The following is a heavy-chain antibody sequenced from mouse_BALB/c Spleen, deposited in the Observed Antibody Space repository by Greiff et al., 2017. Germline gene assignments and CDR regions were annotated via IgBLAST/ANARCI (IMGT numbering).Heavy chain of an antibody. D-gene: IGHD2-1*01. J-gene: IGHJ4*01. Sequence: VQLQQPGAELVRPGASVKLSCKASGYTFTSYWINWVKQRPGQGLEWIGNIYPSDSYTNYNQKFKDKATLTVDKSSSTAYMQLSSPTSEDSAVYYCTRNGNYVDAMDYWGQGTSVTVSS. CDR2: IYPSDSYT. V-gene: IGHV1-69*02. CDR1: GYTFTSYW. CDR3: TRNGNYVDAMDY.